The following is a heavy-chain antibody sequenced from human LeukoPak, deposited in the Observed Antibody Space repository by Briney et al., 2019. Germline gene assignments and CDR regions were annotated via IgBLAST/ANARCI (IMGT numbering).Heavy chain of an antibody. J-gene: IGHJ6*03. Sequence: PGGSLRLSCAASGFTVSSNYMSWVRQAPGKGLEWVSGISWNSGSIGYADSVKGRFTISRDNSKNTLYLQMNSLRAEDTAVYYCAKVGYNWNWDYYYYMDVWGKGTTVTVSS. CDR3: AKVGYNWNWDYYYYMDV. D-gene: IGHD1-7*01. CDR1: GFTVSSNY. CDR2: SWNSGSI. V-gene: IGHV3-66*03.